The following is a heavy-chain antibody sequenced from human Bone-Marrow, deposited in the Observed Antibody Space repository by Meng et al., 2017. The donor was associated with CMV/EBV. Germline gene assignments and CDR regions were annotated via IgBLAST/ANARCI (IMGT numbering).Heavy chain of an antibody. V-gene: IGHV1-2*02. CDR3: ASDAPIVVVEWPYYYYGMDV. Sequence: ASVKVSCKASGYTFTGYYMHWVRQAPGQGLEWMGWINPNSGGTNYAQKFQGRVTMTRDTSISTAYMELSRLRSDDTAVYYCASDAPIVVVEWPYYYYGMDVWGQGNTVTVYS. J-gene: IGHJ6*02. CDR2: INPNSGGT. D-gene: IGHD2-15*01. CDR1: GYTFTGYY.